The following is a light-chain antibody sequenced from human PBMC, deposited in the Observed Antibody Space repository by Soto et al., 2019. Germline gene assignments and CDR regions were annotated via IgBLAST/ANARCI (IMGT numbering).Light chain of an antibody. CDR2: KVY. Sequence: DVVMTQSPLSLPVTLGQPASISCRSSQSLVYSDGNTYLNWFQQRPGQSPRRLIYKVYNRDSGVQDRFSGSGSGTEFTLTISNLQPDDFATYFCQQYNNYPRTFGQGTKVDIK. J-gene: IGKJ1*01. V-gene: IGKV2-30*01. CDR3: QQYNNYPRT. CDR1: QSLVYSDGNTY.